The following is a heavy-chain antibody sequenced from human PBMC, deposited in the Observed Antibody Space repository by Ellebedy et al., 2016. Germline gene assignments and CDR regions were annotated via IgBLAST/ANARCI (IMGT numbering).Heavy chain of an antibody. CDR1: GGSVSSDY. CDR3: AKWNGGWYAFEV. CDR2: VFHTGTT. J-gene: IGHJ3*01. D-gene: IGHD6-19*01. Sequence: SETLSLTCSASGGSVSSDYWNWIRRPPGKGLEWIGYVFHTGTTNYNPSLKSRVTMSVDTSKSQFSLRLTSVTAADTAVYYCAKWNGGWYAFEVWGQGTMVTVSS. V-gene: IGHV4-59*02.